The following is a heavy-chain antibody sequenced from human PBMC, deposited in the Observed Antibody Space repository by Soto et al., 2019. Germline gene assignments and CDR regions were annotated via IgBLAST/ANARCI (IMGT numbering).Heavy chain of an antibody. Sequence: QVQLVQSGAEVRKPGASVKVSCKASGYTFTNYGITWVGKAQGQGLEGMGGISAYNGNTEYAQRLQGRVTMTTDTSTSTAYMELRSLRSDDTAVYYCARVNAGDSMHSSGYYYWGQGTLVTVSS. V-gene: IGHV1-18*01. J-gene: IGHJ4*02. CDR2: ISAYNGNT. D-gene: IGHD3-22*01. CDR3: ARVNAGDSMHSSGYYY. CDR1: GYTFTNYG.